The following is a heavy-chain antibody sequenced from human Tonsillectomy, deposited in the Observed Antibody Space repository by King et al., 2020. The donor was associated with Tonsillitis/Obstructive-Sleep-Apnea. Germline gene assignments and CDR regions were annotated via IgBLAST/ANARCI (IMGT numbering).Heavy chain of an antibody. D-gene: IGHD1-26*01. CDR3: ASALSLSGSYRFDY. CDR2: IYYSGST. J-gene: IGHJ4*02. CDR1: GGSISSYY. Sequence: QLQESGPALVKPSETLSLTCTVSGGSISSYYWSWIRQPPGKGLEWIGYIYYSGSTNYNPSLKSRVTISVDTSKNQFSLKLSSVTAADTAVYYCASALSLSGSYRFDYWGQGTLVTVSS. V-gene: IGHV4-59*01.